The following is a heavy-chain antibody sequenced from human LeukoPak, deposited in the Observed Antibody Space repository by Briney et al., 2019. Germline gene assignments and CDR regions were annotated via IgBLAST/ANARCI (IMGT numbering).Heavy chain of an antibody. J-gene: IGHJ4*02. V-gene: IGHV3-33*06. CDR1: GFSFNSYD. CDR2: IWHDGSHE. CDR3: AKDATEYGDSHFDW. Sequence: PGRSLRLSCSASGFSFNSYDMHWVRQAPGKGLEWVAVIWHDGSHEYYADSEKGRFTISRDNSRNTVYLEMNSLRVEDTAVYYCAKDATEYGDSHFDWWGQGTLVTVSS. D-gene: IGHD4-17*01.